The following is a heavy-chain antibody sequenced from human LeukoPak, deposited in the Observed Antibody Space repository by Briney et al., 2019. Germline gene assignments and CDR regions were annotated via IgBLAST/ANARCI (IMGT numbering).Heavy chain of an antibody. D-gene: IGHD3-3*01. V-gene: IGHV3-49*04. CDR3: TRAGYYDFWSGGYYYYYMDV. CDR1: VFTCGVYA. CDR2: FRRRAYWGTT. J-gene: IGHJ6*03. Sequence: GGSLRLSCTASVFTCGVYAMSWVRGARGKGREGGVFFRRRAYWGTTEYAASVKGRFTISRDDSKSIAYLQMDSLKTEDTAVYYCTRAGYYDFWSGGYYYYYMDVWGKGTTVTVSS.